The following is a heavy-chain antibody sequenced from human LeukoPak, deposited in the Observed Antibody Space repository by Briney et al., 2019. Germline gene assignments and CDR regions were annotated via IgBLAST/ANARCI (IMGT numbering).Heavy chain of an antibody. CDR2: TNHSGST. CDR3: ARQEIGLRSFDP. Sequence: PSETLSLTCAVYGGSFSGYYWSWIRQPPGKGLEWIGETNHSGSTNYNPSLKSRVTISVDTSKNQFSLNLSSVTAADTAVYYCARQEIGLRSFDPWGQGTLVTVSS. D-gene: IGHD3/OR15-3a*01. CDR1: GGSFSGYY. V-gene: IGHV4-34*01. J-gene: IGHJ5*02.